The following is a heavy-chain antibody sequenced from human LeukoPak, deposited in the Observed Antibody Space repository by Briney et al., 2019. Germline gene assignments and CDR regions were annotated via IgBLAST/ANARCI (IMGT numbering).Heavy chain of an antibody. CDR1: GFTFSSYA. CDR2: ISGSGGST. J-gene: IGHJ3*02. D-gene: IGHD6-19*01. V-gene: IGHV3-23*01. CDR3: AKDEEQWLVHDAFDI. Sequence: PGGSLRLSCADSGFTFSSYAMRWVRQAPGKGLEWVSAISGSGGSTYYADSVKGRFTISRDNSKNTLYLQMNSLRAEDTAVYYCAKDEEQWLVHDAFDIWGQGTMVTVSS.